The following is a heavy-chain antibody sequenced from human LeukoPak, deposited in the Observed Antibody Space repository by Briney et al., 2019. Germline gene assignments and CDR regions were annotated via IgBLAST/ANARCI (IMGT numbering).Heavy chain of an antibody. CDR1: GFSLSSYE. Sequence: PGGSLRLSCEASGFSLSSYEMNWVRQAPGKGLEWVSHISSRGSTIYYVDSVKGRFTISRDNAKNSLYLQMNSLRAEDTAVYYCARVGWVLRYAFDIWGQGTMVTVSS. D-gene: IGHD1-26*01. J-gene: IGHJ3*02. CDR3: ARVGWVLRYAFDI. V-gene: IGHV3-48*03. CDR2: ISSRGSTI.